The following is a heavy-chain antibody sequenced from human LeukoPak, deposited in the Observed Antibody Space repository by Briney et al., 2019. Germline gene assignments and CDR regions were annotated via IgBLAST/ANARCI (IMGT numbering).Heavy chain of an antibody. CDR1: GYTFTNYY. V-gene: IGHV1-46*01. J-gene: IGHJ4*02. Sequence: GASVKVSCEASGYTFTNYYMHWVRQAPGQGLEWMGIINPSGGSTSNAQKFQGRVTMTRDTSTSTVYMELSSLRSEDTAVYYCARVVPGTTWVGTYFDNWGQGTLVTVSS. D-gene: IGHD2-21*02. CDR3: ARVVPGTTWVGTYFDN. CDR2: INPSGGST.